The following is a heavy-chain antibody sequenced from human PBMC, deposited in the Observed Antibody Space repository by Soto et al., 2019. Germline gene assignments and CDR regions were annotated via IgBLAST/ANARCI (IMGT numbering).Heavy chain of an antibody. CDR1: GFTFSSYS. D-gene: IGHD3-10*01. CDR2: ISSSSSYI. Sequence: PGGSLRLSCAASGFTFSSYSMNWVRQAPGKGLEWVSSISSSSSYIYYADSVKGRFTISRDNAKNSLYLQMNSLRAEDTAVYYCARVASGYGSGSYFPELLNPIDYWGQGTLVTVSS. V-gene: IGHV3-21*01. CDR3: ARVASGYGSGSYFPELLNPIDY. J-gene: IGHJ4*02.